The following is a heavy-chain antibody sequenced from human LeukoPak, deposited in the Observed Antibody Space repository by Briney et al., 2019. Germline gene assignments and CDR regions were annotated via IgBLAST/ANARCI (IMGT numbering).Heavy chain of an antibody. CDR1: GFTFSSYG. CDR3: AKDRDSSGWYIAYFDY. V-gene: IGHV3-23*01. Sequence: GGSLRLSCAASGFTFSSYGMHWVRQAPGKGLEWVSAISGSGGSTYYADSVKGRFTISRDNSKNTLYLQTNSLRAEDTAVYYCAKDRDSSGWYIAYFDYWGQGTLVTISS. J-gene: IGHJ4*02. CDR2: ISGSGGST. D-gene: IGHD6-19*01.